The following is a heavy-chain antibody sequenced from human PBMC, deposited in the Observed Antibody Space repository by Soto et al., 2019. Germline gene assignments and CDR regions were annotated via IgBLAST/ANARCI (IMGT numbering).Heavy chain of an antibody. Sequence: PSETLSLTCTVSGGSISSSSYYWGWIRQPPGKGLEWIGSIYYSGSTYYNPSLKSRVTISVDTSKNQFSLKLSSVTAADTAVYYCARVGGIAVAGSAFDIWGQGTMVTVSS. D-gene: IGHD6-19*01. V-gene: IGHV4-39*01. CDR3: ARVGGIAVAGSAFDI. J-gene: IGHJ3*02. CDR1: GGSISSSSYY. CDR2: IYYSGST.